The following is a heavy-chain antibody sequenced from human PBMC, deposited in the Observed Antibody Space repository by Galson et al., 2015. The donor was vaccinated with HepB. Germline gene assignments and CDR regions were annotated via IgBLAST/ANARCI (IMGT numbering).Heavy chain of an antibody. CDR2: IYYSGNT. J-gene: IGHJ5*02. D-gene: IGHD3-3*01. CDR1: GGSIDSTNYY. V-gene: IGHV4-39*01. Sequence: SETLSLTCIVSGGSIDSTNYYWGWIRQPPGKGLEWIGSIYYSGNTYYNPSLKSRVTISVDTSKNQFSLKLSSVSAADTAVYYCARLCFWSGYTPAGGFDPWGQGTLVTVSS. CDR3: ARLCFWSGYTPAGGFDP.